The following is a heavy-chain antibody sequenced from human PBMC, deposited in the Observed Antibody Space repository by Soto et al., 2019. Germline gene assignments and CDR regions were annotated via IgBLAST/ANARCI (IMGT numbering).Heavy chain of an antibody. Sequence: GGSLRLSCAASGFTFSSYAMSWVRQAPGKGLEWVSAISGSGGSTYYADSVKGRFTISRDNSKNTLYLQMNSLRAEDTAVYYCAKITHHFSRYYYYYYMDVWGKGTTVTVSS. CDR2: ISGSGGST. CDR1: GFTFSSYA. V-gene: IGHV3-23*01. CDR3: AKITHHFSRYYYYYYMDV. J-gene: IGHJ6*03.